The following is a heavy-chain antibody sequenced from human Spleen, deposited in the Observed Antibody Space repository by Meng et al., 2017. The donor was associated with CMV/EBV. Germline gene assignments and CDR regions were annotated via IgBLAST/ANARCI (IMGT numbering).Heavy chain of an antibody. Sequence: GGSLKISCAASGFTFSNYEMNWVRQAPGKGLEWVSYISSSGSTIYYADSVKGRFTISTDNAKNLLFLQMNSLRAEDTAVYYCARSLWVDTAMGYYYYGMDVWGQGTTVTVSS. V-gene: IGHV3-48*03. J-gene: IGHJ6*02. CDR1: GFTFSNYE. CDR3: ARSLWVDTAMGYYYYGMDV. D-gene: IGHD5-18*01. CDR2: ISSSGSTI.